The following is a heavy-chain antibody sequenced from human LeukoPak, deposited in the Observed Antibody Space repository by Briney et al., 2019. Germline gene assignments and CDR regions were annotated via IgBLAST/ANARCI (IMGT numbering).Heavy chain of an antibody. CDR3: ARGHLFWQKLTAFDY. Sequence: GGSLRLSCAASGFTFSSYGMHWVRQAPGKGLEWVAVIWYDGRNKYYADSVKGRFTISRDNSKNTLYLQMNSLRAEDTAVYYCARGHLFWQKLTAFDYWGQGTLVTVSS. CDR2: IWYDGRNK. CDR1: GFTFSSYG. D-gene: IGHD6-13*01. J-gene: IGHJ4*02. V-gene: IGHV3-33*01.